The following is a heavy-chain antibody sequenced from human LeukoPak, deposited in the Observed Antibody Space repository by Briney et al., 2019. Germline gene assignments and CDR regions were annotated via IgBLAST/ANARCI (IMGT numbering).Heavy chain of an antibody. CDR2: ISSDTTNK. CDR1: GFPFVAYA. J-gene: IGHJ4*02. CDR3: ARLAAASPGN. D-gene: IGHD3-16*01. V-gene: IGHV3-30*10. Sequence: GGSLRLSCASSGFPFVAYALHWVRQAPGKGLEWVAVISSDTTNKYYMDSVQGRFTISRDNSKNTLYLQMDSLRLEDTAVYYCARLAAASPGNWGQGTLVTVSS.